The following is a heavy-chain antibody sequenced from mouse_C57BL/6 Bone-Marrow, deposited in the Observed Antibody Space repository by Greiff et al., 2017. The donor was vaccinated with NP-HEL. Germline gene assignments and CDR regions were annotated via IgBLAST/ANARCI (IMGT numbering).Heavy chain of an antibody. V-gene: IGHV5-12*01. CDR3: ARRSYYYGSGDAMDY. CDR2: ISNGGGST. D-gene: IGHD1-1*01. Sequence: EVMLVESGGGLVQPGGSLKLSCAASGFTFSDYYMYWVRQTPEKRLEWVAYISNGGGSTYYPDTVKGRFTISRDNAKNTLYLQMSRLKSEDTAMYYCARRSYYYGSGDAMDYWGQGTSVTVSS. CDR1: GFTFSDYY. J-gene: IGHJ4*01.